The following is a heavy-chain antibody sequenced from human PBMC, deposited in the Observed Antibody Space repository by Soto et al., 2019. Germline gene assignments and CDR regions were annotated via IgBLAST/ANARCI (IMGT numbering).Heavy chain of an antibody. Sequence: GASVKVSCKASGYTFTGYYMHWVRQAPGQGLEWMGWINPNSGGTNYAQKFQGWVTMTRDTSISTAYMELSRLRSDDTAVYYCARGSISFSSGRPAAILLDYWGQGTLVTVSS. J-gene: IGHJ4*02. V-gene: IGHV1-2*04. CDR1: GYTFTGYY. CDR3: ARGSISFSSGRPAAILLDY. CDR2: INPNSGGT. D-gene: IGHD2-2*01.